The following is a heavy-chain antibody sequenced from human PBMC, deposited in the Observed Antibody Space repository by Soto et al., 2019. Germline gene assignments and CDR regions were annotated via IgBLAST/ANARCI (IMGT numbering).Heavy chain of an antibody. CDR3: AKDRIAAAGAYYYYGMDV. CDR2: ISGSGGST. Sequence: GXSLRLSCAASGFTFSSYAMSWFRQAPVNGLEWVSAISGSGGSTYYADSVKGRFTISRDNSKNTLYLQMNSLRAEDTAVYYCAKDRIAAAGAYYYYGMDVWGQGTTVTVSS. J-gene: IGHJ6*02. CDR1: GFTFSSYA. V-gene: IGHV3-23*01. D-gene: IGHD6-13*01.